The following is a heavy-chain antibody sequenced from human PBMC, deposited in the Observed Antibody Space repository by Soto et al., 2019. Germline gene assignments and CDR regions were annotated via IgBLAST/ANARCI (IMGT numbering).Heavy chain of an antibody. J-gene: IGHJ4*02. CDR2: INPNSGGT. V-gene: IGHV1-2*04. D-gene: IGHD4-17*01. CDR3: ARTGGGDYGDYGYFDY. CDR1: GYTFTGYY. Sequence: QVQLVQSGAEVKKPGASVKVSCKASGYTFTGYYMHWVRQAPGQGLEWMGWINPNSGGTNYAQKFQGWATMTRDTSISTAYMELSRRRSDDTAVYYCARTGGGDYGDYGYFDYWGQGTLVTVSS.